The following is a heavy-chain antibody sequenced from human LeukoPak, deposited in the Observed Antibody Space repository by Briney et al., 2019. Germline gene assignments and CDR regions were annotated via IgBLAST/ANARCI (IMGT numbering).Heavy chain of an antibody. V-gene: IGHV3-23*01. CDR1: GFTFSSYA. D-gene: IGHD2-2*01. Sequence: PGGSLRLSCAASGFTFSSYAMSWARQAPGKGLEWVSGISSSGSGGNTYYADFVKGRFTISRDSSKNTLFLQMNSLRAEDTAVYYCAAPLPNIVVVPATKGPFGYWGQGALVTVSS. J-gene: IGHJ4*02. CDR2: ISSSGSGGNT. CDR3: AAPLPNIVVVPATKGPFGY.